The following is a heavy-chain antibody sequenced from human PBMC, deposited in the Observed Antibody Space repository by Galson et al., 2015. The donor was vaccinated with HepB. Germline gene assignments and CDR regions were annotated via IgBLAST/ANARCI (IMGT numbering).Heavy chain of an antibody. CDR3: AKTLGYDSSGYWVLDY. J-gene: IGHJ4*02. CDR1: GFTFSSYG. V-gene: IGHV3-30*18. D-gene: IGHD3-22*01. Sequence: SLRLSCAASGFTFSSYGMHWVRQAPGKGLEWVAVISYDGGNKYYADSVKGRFTISRDNSKNTLYLQMNSLRAEDTAVYYCAKTLGYDSSGYWVLDYWGQGTLVTVSS. CDR2: ISYDGGNK.